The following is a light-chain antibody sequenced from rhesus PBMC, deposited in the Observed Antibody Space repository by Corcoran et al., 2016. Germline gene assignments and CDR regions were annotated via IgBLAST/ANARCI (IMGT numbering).Light chain of an antibody. CDR1: QSVSSY. J-gene: IGKJ2*01. CDR3: YQHSSGYS. CDR2: GVS. Sequence: QVILTQSPATLSLSPGERATLSCRASQSVSSYLAWYQQKPGQAPRLLIYGVSSRATGFPDRFSGSGSGTDFTLTISSLEPEDVGVYHCYQHSSGYSFGQGTKVEIK. V-gene: IGKV3-10*01.